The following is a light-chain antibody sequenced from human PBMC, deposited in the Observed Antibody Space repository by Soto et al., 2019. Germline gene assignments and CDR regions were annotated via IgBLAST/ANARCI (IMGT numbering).Light chain of an antibody. CDR3: QSYYVLTGV. CDR1: SGSIASAF. CDR2: EDV. J-gene: IGLJ3*02. Sequence: QSVSESPGKTITISCTRSSGSIASAFVQWYRQRPGSAPTTVIYEDVRRSSGIPDRFSGSIDSSSNSASLTISGLTTDDEADYYCQSYYVLTGVFGGGTKVTVL. V-gene: IGLV6-57*03.